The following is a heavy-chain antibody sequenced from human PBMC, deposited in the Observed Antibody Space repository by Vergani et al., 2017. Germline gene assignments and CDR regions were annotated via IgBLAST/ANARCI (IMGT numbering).Heavy chain of an antibody. CDR1: GFTFSSYA. Sequence: EVQLLESGVGLVQPGGSLRLSCAASGFTFSSYAMSWVRQAPGKGLEWVSAISGSGGSTYYADSVKGRFTISRDNSKNTLYLQMNSLRAEDTAVYYCAKGGISSSWYSLDYWGQGTLVTVSS. D-gene: IGHD6-13*01. J-gene: IGHJ4*02. CDR3: AKGGISSSWYSLDY. CDR2: ISGSGGST. V-gene: IGHV3-23*01.